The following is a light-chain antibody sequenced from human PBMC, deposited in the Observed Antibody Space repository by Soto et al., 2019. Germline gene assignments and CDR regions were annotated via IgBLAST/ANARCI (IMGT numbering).Light chain of an antibody. CDR1: QSVRSSY. CDR2: DAS. J-gene: IGKJ4*01. CDR3: QQRVDWLT. V-gene: IGKV3-11*01. Sequence: EIVLTQSPGTLSSSPGERATLSCRASQSVRSSYVAWLQQKPGQAPRVIIYDASNRVTGIPARFSGSGSGTDFTLTISSVEPEDFAVYYCQQRVDWLTFGGGTKLEIK.